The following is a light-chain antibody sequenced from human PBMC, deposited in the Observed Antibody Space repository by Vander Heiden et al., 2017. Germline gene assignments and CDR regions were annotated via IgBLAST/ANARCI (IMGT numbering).Light chain of an antibody. V-gene: IGLV3-19*01. CDR2: GKN. CDR1: SLRSYY. CDR3: NSRDSSGNPHVV. J-gene: IGLJ2*01. Sequence: SSELTQDPPVSVALGQTVRITCQGDSLRSYYASWYQQKPGQATVLVIYGKNNRPSGIPDRFSGSSSGNTASLTITGAQAEDEADYYCNSRDSSGNPHVVFGGGTKLTVL.